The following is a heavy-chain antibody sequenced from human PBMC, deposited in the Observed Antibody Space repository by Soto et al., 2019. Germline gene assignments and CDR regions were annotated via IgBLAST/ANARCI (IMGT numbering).Heavy chain of an antibody. V-gene: IGHV3-30*18. J-gene: IGHJ6*02. D-gene: IGHD2-15*01. CDR3: AKAGVVAADLYYYYGMDV. Sequence: QVQLVESGGGVVQPGRSLRLSCAASGFTFSSYGMHWVRQAPGKGLEWGAVISYDGSNKYYADSVKGRFTISRDNSKNTLYLQMNSLRAEDTAVYYCAKAGVVAADLYYYYGMDVWGQGTTVTVSS. CDR2: ISYDGSNK. CDR1: GFTFSSYG.